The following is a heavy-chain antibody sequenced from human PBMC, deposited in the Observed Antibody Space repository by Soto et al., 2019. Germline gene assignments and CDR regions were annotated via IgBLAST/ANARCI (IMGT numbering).Heavy chain of an antibody. Sequence: EVQLLESGGGLVQPGGSLRLSCAASGFTFSSYAMSWVRQAPGKGLEWVSAISGSGGSTYYADSVKGRFTISRDNSKNTLYLQMNSLRAEDTAVYDCASLGAAAGKFWCDPWGQGTLVTVSS. D-gene: IGHD6-13*01. J-gene: IGHJ5*02. CDR3: ASLGAAAGKFWCDP. CDR1: GFTFSSYA. CDR2: ISGSGGST. V-gene: IGHV3-23*01.